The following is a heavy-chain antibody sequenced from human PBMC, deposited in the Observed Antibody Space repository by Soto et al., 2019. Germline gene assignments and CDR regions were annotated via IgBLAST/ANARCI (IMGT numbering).Heavy chain of an antibody. CDR3: ARGLLTRYYDFWSGYSGNFDY. D-gene: IGHD3-3*01. V-gene: IGHV1-18*01. CDR1: GYTFTSYG. CDR2: ISAYNGNT. J-gene: IGHJ4*02. Sequence: QVQLVQSGAEVKKPGASVKVSCKASGYTFTSYGISWVRQAPGQGLEWMGWISAYNGNTNYAQKLQGRVTMTTATSTSTAYMELRSLRSDDTAVYYCARGLLTRYYDFWSGYSGNFDYWGQGTLVTVSS.